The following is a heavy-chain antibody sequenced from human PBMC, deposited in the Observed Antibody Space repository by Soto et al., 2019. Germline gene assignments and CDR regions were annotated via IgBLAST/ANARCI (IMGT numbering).Heavy chain of an antibody. J-gene: IGHJ6*02. Sequence: GGSLRLSCAAYGFTFSSYAMSWVRQAPGKGLELVSAISGSGGSTYYADSVKGRFTISRDNSKNTLDLQLNSLRVEDSAVYYCEKAELAGAAVAGVGIGLDVWGQGTTVTVS. CDR3: EKAELAGAAVAGVGIGLDV. D-gene: IGHD6-19*01. CDR2: ISGSGGST. CDR1: GFTFSSYA. V-gene: IGHV3-23*01.